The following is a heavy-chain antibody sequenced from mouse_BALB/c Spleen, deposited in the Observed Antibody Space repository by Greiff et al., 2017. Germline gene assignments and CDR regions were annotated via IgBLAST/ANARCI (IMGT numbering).Heavy chain of an antibody. V-gene: IGHV3-2*02. CDR3: ARWDRPYAMDY. CDR1: GYSITSDYA. Sequence: EVMLVESGPGLVKPSQSLSLTCTVTGYSITSDYAWNWIRQFPGNKLEWMGYISYSGSTSYNPSLKSRISITRDTSKNQFFLQLNSVTTEDTATYYCARWDRPYAMDYWGQGTSVTVSS. J-gene: IGHJ4*01. CDR2: ISYSGST. D-gene: IGHD2-14*01.